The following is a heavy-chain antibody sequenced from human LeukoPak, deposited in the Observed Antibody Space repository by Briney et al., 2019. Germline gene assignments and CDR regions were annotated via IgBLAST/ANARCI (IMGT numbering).Heavy chain of an antibody. CDR3: ASLGSSGWYYFGY. V-gene: IGHV3-7*01. J-gene: IGHJ4*02. D-gene: IGHD6-19*01. CDR1: GFTFSSYW. CDR2: IKQDGSEK. Sequence: PGGSLRLSCAASGFTFSSYWMSWVRQAPGKGLEWVANIKQDGSEKYYVDSVKGRFTISRDNAKNSLYLQMNSLRAEDTAVYYCASLGSSGWYYFGYWGQGTLVTVSS.